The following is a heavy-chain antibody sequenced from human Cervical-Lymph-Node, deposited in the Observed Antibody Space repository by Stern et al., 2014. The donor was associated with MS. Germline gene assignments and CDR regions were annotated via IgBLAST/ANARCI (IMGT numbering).Heavy chain of an antibody. CDR1: GLTFSNYG. CDR3: ATITPVDY. Sequence: VQLVGSGGEVVQPGKSLRLSCAASGLTFSNYGMHWVRQAPGKGLEWVAVIWRDGSEKYYADSVKGRFTVSRDNSKNTVYLEMNSLRAEDTAVYYCATITPVDYWGQGTLVIVSS. V-gene: IGHV3-33*01. D-gene: IGHD4-23*01. J-gene: IGHJ4*02. CDR2: IWRDGSEK.